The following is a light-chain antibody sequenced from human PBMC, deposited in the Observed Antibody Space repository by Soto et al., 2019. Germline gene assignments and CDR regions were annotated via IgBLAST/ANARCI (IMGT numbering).Light chain of an antibody. J-gene: IGLJ1*01. CDR2: DVS. CDR1: SSDVGGYNY. CDR3: SSYTSSSTLS. V-gene: IGLV2-14*01. Sequence: SVLTQPASVSGSPGQSITISCPGTSSDVGGYNYVSWYQQHPGKAPKLMIYDVSNRPSGVSNRFSGSKSGNTASLTISGLQAEDEADYYCSSYTSSSTLSFGTGTKVTVL.